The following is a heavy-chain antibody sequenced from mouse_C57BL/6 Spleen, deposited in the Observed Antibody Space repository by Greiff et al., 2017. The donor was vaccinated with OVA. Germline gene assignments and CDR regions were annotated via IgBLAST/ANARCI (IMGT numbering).Heavy chain of an antibody. V-gene: IGHV1-9*01. CDR3: ASGGYYFDY. CDR2: ILPGSGST. Sequence: VQLQQSGAELMKPGASVTLSCTATGYTFTGYWIEWVKQRPGHGLEWIGEILPGSGSTNYNEKFKGKATFTADTSSNTAYMQLSSQTTEDSAIYYCASGGYYFDYWGQGTTLTVSS. J-gene: IGHJ2*01. CDR1: GYTFTGYW.